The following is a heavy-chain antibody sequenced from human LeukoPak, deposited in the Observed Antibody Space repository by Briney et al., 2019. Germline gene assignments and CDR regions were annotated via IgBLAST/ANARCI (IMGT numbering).Heavy chain of an antibody. CDR1: GFTFGSYS. D-gene: IGHD2-15*01. CDR3: ARDTLLPHYYMDV. Sequence: PGGSLRLSCAASGFTFGSYSMNWVRQAPGKGLEWVSYISSSSSTIYYADSVKGRFTISRDNAKNSLYLQMNSLRAEDTAVYYCARDTLLPHYYMDVWGKGTTVTVSS. J-gene: IGHJ6*03. V-gene: IGHV3-48*01. CDR2: ISSSSSTI.